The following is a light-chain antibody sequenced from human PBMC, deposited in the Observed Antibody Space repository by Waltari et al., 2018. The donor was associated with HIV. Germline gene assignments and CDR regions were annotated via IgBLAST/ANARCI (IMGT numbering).Light chain of an antibody. J-gene: IGKJ4*01. V-gene: IGKV3D-11*03. CDR2: EAP. CDR1: QDISRA. CDR3: QQSQQCFHWPPEFS. Sequence: ETLLTQSPAILSVSLGERATLSCRASQDISRALAWYQQRPGQAPRPLISEAPNRYSDTPVRFSGSGSGTDFTLTITSVEAEDFAMYYCQQSQQCFHWPPEFSFGGGSRLDLK.